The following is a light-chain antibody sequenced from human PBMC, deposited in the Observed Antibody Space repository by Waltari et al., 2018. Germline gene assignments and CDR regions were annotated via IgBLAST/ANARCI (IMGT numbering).Light chain of an antibody. J-gene: IGLJ2*01. CDR2: GVS. CDR3: SSYTSSTTLI. Sequence: QSALTQPASVSGSPGQSSTISCTGTSSDIGGYNYVSWYQQHPGKAPNPLFYGVSKRPPGVSNRCSGSKSGNTASLTISGLQAEDEADYYCSSYTSSTTLIFGGGTKLTVL. V-gene: IGLV2-14*01. CDR1: SSDIGGYNY.